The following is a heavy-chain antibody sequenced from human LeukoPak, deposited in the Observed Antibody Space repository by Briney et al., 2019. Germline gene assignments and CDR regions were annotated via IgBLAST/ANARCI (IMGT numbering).Heavy chain of an antibody. CDR2: ISSTKTYI. D-gene: IGHD5-24*01. J-gene: IGHJ4*02. CDR1: GFTFSSYT. CDR3: SRGRDGYAGGY. Sequence: GGSLRLSCAVSGFTFSSYTMNRVRQAPGKGLERVSSISSTKTYIYYADSVKGRFTISRDNAKNSLYLQMNSLRAEDTAMYYCSRGRDGYAGGYWGQGTLVTVSS. V-gene: IGHV3-21*01.